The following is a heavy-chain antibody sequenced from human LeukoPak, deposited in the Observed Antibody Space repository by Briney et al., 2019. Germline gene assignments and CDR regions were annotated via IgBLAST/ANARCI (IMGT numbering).Heavy chain of an antibody. CDR2: TYYRSKWYN. CDR3: ARGQYSGYDYYYYYMDV. Sequence: SQTLSLTCAISGDSVSSNSAAWNWIRQSPSIGLEWLGRTYYRSKWYNDYTVSVKSRITINPDTSKNQFSLQLNSVTPEDTAVYYCARGQYSGYDYYYYYMDVWGKGTTVTVSS. CDR1: GDSVSSNSAA. D-gene: IGHD5-12*01. V-gene: IGHV6-1*01. J-gene: IGHJ6*03.